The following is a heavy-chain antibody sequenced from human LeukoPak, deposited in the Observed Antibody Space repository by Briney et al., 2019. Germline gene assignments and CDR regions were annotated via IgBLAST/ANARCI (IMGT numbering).Heavy chain of an antibody. D-gene: IGHD2-2*01. Sequence: SETLSLTCAVYGGSFSGYYWSWIRQPPGKGLEWIGEINHSGSTNYNPSLRSRVTISVDTSKNQFSLKLSSVTAADTAVYYCARIPTNAVPAAHNGFDIWGQGTMLTVSS. CDR3: ARIPTNAVPAAHNGFDI. V-gene: IGHV4-34*01. CDR2: INHSGST. J-gene: IGHJ3*02. CDR1: GGSFSGYY.